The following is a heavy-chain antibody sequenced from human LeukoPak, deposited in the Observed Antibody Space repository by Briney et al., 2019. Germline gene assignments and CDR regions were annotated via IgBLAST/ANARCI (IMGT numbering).Heavy chain of an antibody. CDR3: ARGYSSGWYSVSAPGY. J-gene: IGHJ4*02. Sequence: GGSLRLSCAASGFTFSSYEMNWVRQAPGKGLEWVSYISSSGSTIYYADSVKGRFTISRDNAKNSLYLQMNSLRAEDTAVYYCARGYSSGWYSVSAPGYWGQGTLVTVSS. D-gene: IGHD6-19*01. CDR2: ISSSGSTI. V-gene: IGHV3-48*03. CDR1: GFTFSSYE.